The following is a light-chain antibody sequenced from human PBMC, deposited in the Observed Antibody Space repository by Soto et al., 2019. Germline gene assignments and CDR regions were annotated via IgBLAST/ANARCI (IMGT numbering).Light chain of an antibody. CDR2: GNS. J-gene: IGLJ2*01. V-gene: IGLV1-40*01. CDR3: QSYDSSLSGPVV. Sequence: QSVLTQPPSVSGAPGQRVTIACTGSSSNIGGGYDVHWYQQLPGTAPKLLIYGNSNRPSGVPDRFSGSKSGTSASLAITGLQAEDEAEYYCQSYDSSLSGPVVFGGGTKLTVL. CDR1: SSNIGGGYD.